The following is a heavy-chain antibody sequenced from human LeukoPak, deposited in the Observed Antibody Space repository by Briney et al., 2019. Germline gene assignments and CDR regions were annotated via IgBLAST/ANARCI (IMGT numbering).Heavy chain of an antibody. J-gene: IGHJ4*02. V-gene: IGHV3-48*01. CDR1: GFTFSSYS. CDR2: ISSSSSTI. CDR3: ATTGSGSYYDY. Sequence: GGSLRLSCAASGFTFSSYSMNWVRQAPGKGLEWVSYISSSSSTIYYADSMKGRFTISRDNAKNSLYLQMNSLRAEDTAVYYCATTGSGSYYDYWGQGTLVTVSS. D-gene: IGHD1-26*01.